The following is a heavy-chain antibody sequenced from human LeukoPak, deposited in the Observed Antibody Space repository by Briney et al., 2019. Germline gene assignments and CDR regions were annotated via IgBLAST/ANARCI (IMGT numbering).Heavy chain of an antibody. V-gene: IGHV1-18*01. CDR2: ISAYNGNT. J-gene: IGHJ3*02. Sequence: ASVKVSCKASGYTFTSYGISWVRQASGQGREWMGWISAYNGNTNYAQKLQGRVTMTTDTSTSTAYMELRSLRSDDTAVYYCARENFYGAIPDAFDIWGQGTMVTVSS. D-gene: IGHD4-17*01. CDR1: GYTFTSYG. CDR3: ARENFYGAIPDAFDI.